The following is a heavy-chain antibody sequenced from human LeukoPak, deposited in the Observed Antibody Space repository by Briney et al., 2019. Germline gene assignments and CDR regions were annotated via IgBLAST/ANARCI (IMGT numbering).Heavy chain of an antibody. D-gene: IGHD5-18*01. Sequence: PSETLSLTCTVSGVSISNYYWNWVRQSPGKGLEWIGYIHFSGSTNYNPSLKSRVTISTDKSKNQFSLNLRSVTAADASVYYCTSGYQTFDPWGQGTLVTVSS. CDR1: GVSISNYY. CDR3: TSGYQTFDP. V-gene: IGHV4-59*01. J-gene: IGHJ5*02. CDR2: IHFSGST.